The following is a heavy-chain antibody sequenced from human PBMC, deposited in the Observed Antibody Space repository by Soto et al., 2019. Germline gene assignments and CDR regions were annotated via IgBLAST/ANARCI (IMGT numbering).Heavy chain of an antibody. CDR3: AKSDLVLKG. CDR2: ISYDGSNK. Sequence: QVQLVESGGGVVQPGRSLRLSCAASGFTFSSYGMHWVRQAPGKGLEWVAVISYDGSNKYYADSVKGRFTISRDNSKNTLYLQMNSLRAEDKAVYYCAKSDLVLKGWGQGTLVTVSS. V-gene: IGHV3-30*18. J-gene: IGHJ4*02. D-gene: IGHD2-8*01. CDR1: GFTFSSYG.